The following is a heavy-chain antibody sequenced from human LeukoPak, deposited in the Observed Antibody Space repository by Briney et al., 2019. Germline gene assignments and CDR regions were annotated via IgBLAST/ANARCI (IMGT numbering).Heavy chain of an antibody. CDR2: IFYSGST. CDR3: ARDDLQLVRRLGGTTEYYYYYMDV. V-gene: IGHV4-39*02. D-gene: IGHD6-13*01. Sequence: SETLSLTCTVSGGSISTSNYYWGWIRQPPGKGLEWIGNIFYSGSTYYSPSLKSRVTMSVDTSKNQFSLQLNSVTPEDTAVYFCARDDLQLVRRLGGTTEYYYYYMDVWGKGTTVTVSS. CDR1: GGSISTSNYY. J-gene: IGHJ6*03.